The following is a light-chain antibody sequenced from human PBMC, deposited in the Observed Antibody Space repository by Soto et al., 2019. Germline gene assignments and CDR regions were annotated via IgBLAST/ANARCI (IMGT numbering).Light chain of an antibody. Sequence: DIQMTQSPSSVSASVGDRVSITCRASQGISNWLAWYQQKPGRAPKLLIYAASSLQSGVSSRFRGSGSGPDFPLTISRLQPEDFANYYCQQGNSFPFTFGPGTKVHIK. V-gene: IGKV1D-12*01. CDR1: QGISNW. J-gene: IGKJ3*01. CDR2: AAS. CDR3: QQGNSFPFT.